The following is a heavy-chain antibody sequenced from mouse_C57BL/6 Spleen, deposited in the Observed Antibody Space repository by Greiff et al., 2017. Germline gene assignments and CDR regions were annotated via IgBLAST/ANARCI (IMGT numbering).Heavy chain of an antibody. D-gene: IGHD1-1*01. J-gene: IGHJ2*01. CDR1: GFNIKDYY. CDR3: ARDHYYGSNRDYYFDN. V-gene: IGHV14-2*01. CDR2: IDPEDGET. Sequence: EVQLQQSGAELVKPGASVQLSCTASGFNIKDYYMHWVKQRTEQGLEWIGRIDPEDGETKYAPKFQGKATITADTSTNTAYRQRSSLTSEDTAIYYGARDHYYGSNRDYYFDNWGQGTTLTVSS.